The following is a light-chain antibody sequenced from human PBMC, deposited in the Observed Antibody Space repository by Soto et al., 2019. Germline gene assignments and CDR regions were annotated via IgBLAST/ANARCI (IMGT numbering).Light chain of an antibody. CDR3: LQYYTYPRT. Sequence: DIQMTQSPSSLSASVGDRVTITCRASQGIRNDLGWFQQKPGKAPKRLIYAVSNLESGVPSRFGGSGSGTECTLTISSLQAEDFATYYCLQYYTYPRTFGQGTKLEIK. J-gene: IGKJ2*01. CDR2: AVS. V-gene: IGKV1-17*01. CDR1: QGIRND.